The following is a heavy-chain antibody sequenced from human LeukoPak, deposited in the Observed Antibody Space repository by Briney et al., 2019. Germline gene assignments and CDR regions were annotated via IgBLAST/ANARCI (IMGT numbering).Heavy chain of an antibody. CDR3: ARDRDSSWYDY. Sequence: SETLSLTCTVSGGSISSYYWIWMRQPPGKGLVGVGYIYSSGSTNYNPSLKSRVTISVDTSKNQFSLKLSSVTAADTAVYYCARDRDSSWYDYRGQGTLVTVSS. D-gene: IGHD6-13*01. CDR2: IYSSGST. J-gene: IGHJ4*02. V-gene: IGHV4-59*01. CDR1: GGSISSYY.